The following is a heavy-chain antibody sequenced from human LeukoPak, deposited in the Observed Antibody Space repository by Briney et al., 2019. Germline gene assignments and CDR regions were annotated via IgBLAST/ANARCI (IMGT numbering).Heavy chain of an antibody. V-gene: IGHV4-59*01. D-gene: IGHD6-13*01. CDR2: IYYSGST. Sequence: SETLSLTCTVSGGSISSYYWSWLRQPPGKGLEWIGHIYYSGSTNYNPSLKSRVTISVDTSKNQFSLKLSSVTAADTAVYYCARAYIPEISSWYWFDPWGQGTLVTVSS. CDR3: ARAYIPEISSWYWFDP. J-gene: IGHJ5*02. CDR1: GGSISSYY.